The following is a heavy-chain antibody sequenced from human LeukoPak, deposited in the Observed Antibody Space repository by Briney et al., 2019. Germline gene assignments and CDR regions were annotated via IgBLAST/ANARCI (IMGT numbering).Heavy chain of an antibody. D-gene: IGHD5-12*01. CDR3: ASAQVGYSGYDWDFDY. CDR1: GGTFSNYA. CDR2: IIPIFGAA. V-gene: IGHV1-69*05. Sequence: ASVKVSCKASGGTFSNYAISWLRQAPGQGLEWMGGIIPIFGAANYAQKFQGRVTITTDESTSTAYMELSSLKSEDTAVYYCASAQVGYSGYDWDFDYWGQGTLVTVSS. J-gene: IGHJ4*02.